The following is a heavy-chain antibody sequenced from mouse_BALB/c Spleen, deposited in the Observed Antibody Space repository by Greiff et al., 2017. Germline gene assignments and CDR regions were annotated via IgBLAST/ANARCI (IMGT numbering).Heavy chain of an antibody. D-gene: IGHD2-12*01. CDR3: ASDYDGGDY. CDR1: GYSITSGYY. CDR2: ISYDGSN. V-gene: IGHV3-6*02. J-gene: IGHJ2*01. Sequence: EVKLMESGPGLVKPSQSLSLTCSVTGYSITSGYYWNWIRQFPGNKLEWMGYISYDGSNNYNPSLKNRISITRDTSKNQFFLKLNSVTTEDTATYYCASDYDGGDYWGQGTTLTVSS.